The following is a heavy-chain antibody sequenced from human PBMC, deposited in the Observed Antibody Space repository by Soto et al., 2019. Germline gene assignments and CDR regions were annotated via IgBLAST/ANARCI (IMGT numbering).Heavy chain of an antibody. D-gene: IGHD3-16*01. CDR2: IYYSGST. J-gene: IGHJ4*02. CDR3: ARVSYDYANDF. V-gene: IGHV4-30-4*01. Sequence: SETLSLTCTVSGGSISSGDYYWSWIRQPPGKGLEWIGYIYYSGSTYYNPSLKSRVTISIDTSKNQFSLKLSSVTAADTAVYYCARVSYDYANDFWGQGTLVTVSS. CDR1: GGSISSGDYY.